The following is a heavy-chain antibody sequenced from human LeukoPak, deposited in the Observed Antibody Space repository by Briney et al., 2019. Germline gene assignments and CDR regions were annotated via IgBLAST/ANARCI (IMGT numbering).Heavy chain of an antibody. CDR3: ARRSTTAHFDY. D-gene: IGHD1-26*01. J-gene: IGHJ4*02. Sequence: GESLTLSFKGSGYSFTISWIGWGRQMPGKGLEWMGIIYPDDSDTRYSPSFQGQVTISADKSISTAYLQWSSLKASDTAMYYCARRSTTAHFDYWGQGTLVTVSS. CDR1: GYSFTISW. V-gene: IGHV5-51*01. CDR2: IYPDDSDT.